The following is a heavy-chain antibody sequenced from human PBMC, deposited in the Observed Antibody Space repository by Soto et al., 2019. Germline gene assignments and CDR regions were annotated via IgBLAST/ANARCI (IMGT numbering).Heavy chain of an antibody. V-gene: IGHV3-33*01. J-gene: IGHJ6*02. CDR2: IWYDGSNK. Sequence: QVQLVESGGGVVQPGRSLRLSCAASGFTFSSYGMHRVRQAPGKGLEWVAVIWYDGSNKYYADSVKGRFTISRDNSKNTLYLQMNSLRAEDTAVYYCARDRDSGPEDYGMDVWGQGTTVTVSS. CDR3: ARDRDSGPEDYGMDV. CDR1: GFTFSSYG. D-gene: IGHD5-12*01.